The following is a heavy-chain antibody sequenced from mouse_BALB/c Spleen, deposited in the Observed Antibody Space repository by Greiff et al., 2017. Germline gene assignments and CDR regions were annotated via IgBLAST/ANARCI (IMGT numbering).Heavy chain of an antibody. CDR2: INSNGGST. V-gene: IGHV5-6-3*01. Sequence: EVKLMESGGGLVQPGGSLKLSCAASGFTFSSYGMSWVRQTPDKRLELVATINSNGGSTYYPDSVKGRFTISRDNAENTLYLQMSSLKSEDTAMYYCARERYYGNSVPYYYFDYGGKGTTLTVSS. CDR3: ARERYYGNSVPYYYFDY. J-gene: IGHJ2*01. D-gene: IGHD2-1*01. CDR1: GFTFSSYG.